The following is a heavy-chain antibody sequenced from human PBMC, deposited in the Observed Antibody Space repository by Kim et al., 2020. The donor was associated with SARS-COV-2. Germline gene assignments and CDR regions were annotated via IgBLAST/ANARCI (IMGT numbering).Heavy chain of an antibody. CDR1: GGSISSYY. V-gene: IGHV4-59*08. Sequence: SETLSLTCTVSGGSISSYYWSWIRQPPGKGLEWIGYIYYSGSTNYNPSLKSRVTISVDTSKNQFSLKLSSVTAADTAVYYCARHQNKIAAAGFDYWGQGT. CDR3: ARHQNKIAAAGFDY. D-gene: IGHD6-13*01. CDR2: IYYSGST. J-gene: IGHJ4*02.